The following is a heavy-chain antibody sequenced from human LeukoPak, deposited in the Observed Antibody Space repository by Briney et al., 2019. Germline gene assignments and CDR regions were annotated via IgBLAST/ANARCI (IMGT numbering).Heavy chain of an antibody. Sequence: SETLSLTCTVSGGSISSYYWSWIRQPPGKGLEWIGYIYYSGSTNYNPSLKSRVTISVDTCKNQFSLKLSSVTAADTAVYYCARVGYYYDSSGYYYGGYYFDYWGQGTLVTVSS. CDR1: GGSISSYY. CDR2: IYYSGST. V-gene: IGHV4-59*08. CDR3: ARVGYYYDSSGYYYGGYYFDY. D-gene: IGHD3-22*01. J-gene: IGHJ4*02.